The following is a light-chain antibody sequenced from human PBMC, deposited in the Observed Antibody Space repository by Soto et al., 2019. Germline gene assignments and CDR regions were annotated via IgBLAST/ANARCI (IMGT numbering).Light chain of an antibody. V-gene: IGKV1-8*01. CDR2: AAS. CDR1: QGISRY. J-gene: IGKJ1*01. Sequence: AIRMTQSPSSFSASTGDRVTITCRASQGISRYLAWYQQKPGKAPKLLIYAASTLQSGVPSRFSGSGSGTDFTLTISCLQSEDFATYYCQQYYSYTWTFGQGTKVEIK. CDR3: QQYYSYTWT.